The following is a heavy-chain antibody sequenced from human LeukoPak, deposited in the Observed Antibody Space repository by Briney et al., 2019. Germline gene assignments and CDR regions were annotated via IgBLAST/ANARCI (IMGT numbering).Heavy chain of an antibody. J-gene: IGHJ3*02. CDR2: FDPEDGET. Sequence: ASVKVSCKVSGYTLTELSMHWVRQAPGKGLEWMGGFDPEDGETIYAQKFQGRVTMTEDTSTDTAYMELSSLRSEDTAVYYCATVPVAMIVVAYAFDIWGQGTMVTVSS. CDR1: GYTLTELS. D-gene: IGHD3-22*01. V-gene: IGHV1-24*01. CDR3: ATVPVAMIVVAYAFDI.